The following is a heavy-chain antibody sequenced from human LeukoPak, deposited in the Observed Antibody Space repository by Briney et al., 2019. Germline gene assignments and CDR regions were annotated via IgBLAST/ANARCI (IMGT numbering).Heavy chain of an antibody. D-gene: IGHD2-2*01. CDR1: GYSFSSHW. V-gene: IGHV5-51*01. J-gene: IGHJ3*02. CDR3: ATCTSCRFTDAFDI. Sequence: GESLKISCEGSGYSFSSHWIAWVRQMPGKGLEWMGVIYPGDSDTRYSPSFQGQVTISADKYSRTAYLQWSSLKASDSAMYYCATCTSCRFTDAFDIWGQGTMVTVSS. CDR2: IYPGDSDT.